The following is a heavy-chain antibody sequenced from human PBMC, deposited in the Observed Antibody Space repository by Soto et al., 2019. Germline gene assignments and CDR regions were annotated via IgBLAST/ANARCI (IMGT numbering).Heavy chain of an antibody. CDR1: GFTFSSYG. V-gene: IGHV3-23*01. D-gene: IGHD2-2*01. CDR3: AKGSVVGADYSYGMDV. CDR2: VSGSGGSV. Sequence: GGSLRLSCAAAGFTFSSYGMSWVRQAPGKGLERVSAVSGSGGSVYYADSVRGRFTISRDNSKNTLYLQVNSLRAEDTAIYYCAKGSVVGADYSYGMDVWGQGTTVTVSS. J-gene: IGHJ6*02.